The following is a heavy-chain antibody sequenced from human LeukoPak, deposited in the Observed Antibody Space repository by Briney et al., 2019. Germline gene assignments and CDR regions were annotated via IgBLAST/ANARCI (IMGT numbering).Heavy chain of an antibody. CDR2: IYYSGST. J-gene: IGHJ5*02. V-gene: IGHV4-39*07. Sequence: SQTRSLTSTVSGGSISSSSYYWGWIRQPPGKGLEWTGSIYYSGSTYYNPSLKSRVTIFVDTSKSQFSLKLSSVTAADTAVYYCARVRLLEWFDSWGQGTLVSVSS. CDR1: GGSISSSSYY. D-gene: IGHD1-1*01. CDR3: ARVRLLEWFDS.